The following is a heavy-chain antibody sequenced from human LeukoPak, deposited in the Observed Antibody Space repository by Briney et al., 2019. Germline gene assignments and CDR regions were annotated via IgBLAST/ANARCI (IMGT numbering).Heavy chain of an antibody. CDR1: GFTFNNAW. J-gene: IGHJ6*02. D-gene: IGHD3-22*01. CDR3: TTFFLPYDSSAYYSNYYYYGLDV. V-gene: IGHV3-15*01. CDR2: IKSKTDGGTT. Sequence: PGGSLRLSCAASGFTFNNAWMTWVRQAPGKGLEWVGRIKSKTDGGTTDYAAPVKGRFTISRDDSKSTLYLQMNSLKTEDTAVYFRTTFFLPYDSSAYYSNYYYYGLDVWGQGTTVTVSS.